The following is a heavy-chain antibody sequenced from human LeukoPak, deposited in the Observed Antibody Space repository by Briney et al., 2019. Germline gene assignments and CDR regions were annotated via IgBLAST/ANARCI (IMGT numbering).Heavy chain of an antibody. J-gene: IGHJ6*02. CDR3: AKVWRYGDYNYYYGMDV. D-gene: IGHD4-17*01. V-gene: IGHV3-30*18. Sequence: PGGSLRLSCAASGFTFSTYGMHWVRQAPGKGLEWVALISYDGTIKYYADSVTGRITISRDNSKNTLYLQMNSLRAEDTAVYYCAKVWRYGDYNYYYGMDVWGQGTPVTVSS. CDR1: GFTFSTYG. CDR2: ISYDGTIK.